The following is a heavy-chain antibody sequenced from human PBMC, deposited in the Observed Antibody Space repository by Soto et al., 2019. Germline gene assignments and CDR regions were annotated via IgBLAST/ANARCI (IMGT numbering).Heavy chain of an antibody. J-gene: IGHJ4*02. CDR2: IIPIFGTA. Sequence: ASVKVSCKASGGTFSSYAISWVRQAPGQGLEWMGGIIPIFGTANYAQKFQGRVTITADKSTSTAYMELSSLRSEDTAVYYCARVAPSGYRYGYQPNYFDYWGQGNLVTVSS. D-gene: IGHD5-18*01. V-gene: IGHV1-69*06. CDR3: ARVAPSGYRYGYQPNYFDY. CDR1: GGTFSSYA.